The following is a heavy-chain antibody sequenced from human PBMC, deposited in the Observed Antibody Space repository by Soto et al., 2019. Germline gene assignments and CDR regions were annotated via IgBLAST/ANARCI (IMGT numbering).Heavy chain of an antibody. J-gene: IGHJ4*02. D-gene: IGHD5-12*01. V-gene: IGHV3-7*01. CDR1: GFTFSSYW. Sequence: GGSLRLSCAASGFTFSSYWMSWVRQAPGKGLEWVANIKQDGSEKYYVYSVKGRFTISRDNAKNSLYLQMNSLRAEDTAVYYCARDYSGYVARSDGLNDYWGQGTLVTVSS. CDR2: IKQDGSEK. CDR3: ARDYSGYVARSDGLNDY.